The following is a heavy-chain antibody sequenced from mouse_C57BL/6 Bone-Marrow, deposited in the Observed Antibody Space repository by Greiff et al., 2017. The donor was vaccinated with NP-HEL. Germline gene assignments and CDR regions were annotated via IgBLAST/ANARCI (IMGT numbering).Heavy chain of an antibody. CDR2: ISDGGSYT. CDR3: ARDYYGRAWFAY. D-gene: IGHD1-1*01. V-gene: IGHV5-4*03. J-gene: IGHJ3*01. CDR1: GFTFSSYA. Sequence: EVKLMESGRGLVKPGGSLKLSCAASGFTFSSYAMSWVRQTPEKRLEWVATISDGGSYTYYPDNVKGRFTISRDNAKNHLYLQLIHLKSEDTAMYYCARDYYGRAWFAYWGQGTLVTVSA.